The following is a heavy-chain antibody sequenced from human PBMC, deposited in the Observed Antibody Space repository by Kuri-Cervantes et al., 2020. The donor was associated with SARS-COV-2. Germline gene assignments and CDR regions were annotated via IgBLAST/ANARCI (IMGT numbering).Heavy chain of an antibody. Sequence: ASVNVSCKASGYTFTGYYMHWVRQAPGQGLEWMGWINPNSGGTNYAQKFQGRVTMTRDTSISTAYMELSRLRSDDTAVYYCARGTAPYYDFWSGPDNYFDYWGQGTLVTVSS. D-gene: IGHD3-3*01. CDR3: ARGTAPYYDFWSGPDNYFDY. V-gene: IGHV1-2*02. J-gene: IGHJ4*02. CDR1: GYTFTGYY. CDR2: INPNSGGT.